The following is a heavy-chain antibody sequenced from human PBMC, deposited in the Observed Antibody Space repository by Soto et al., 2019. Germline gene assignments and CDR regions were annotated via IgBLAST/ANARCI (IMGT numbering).Heavy chain of an antibody. CDR1: GDTFTDYY. CDR3: ARGGHVVVVTAALDY. V-gene: IGHV1-46*01. D-gene: IGHD2-21*02. J-gene: IGHJ4*02. CDR2: VNPSGGHT. Sequence: QVQLMQSGAEVKKPGASVKVSCKASGDTFTDYYIHWVRQAPGQGLEWMGTVNPSGGHTTYAQHFLGRGTXTXXXAXXTRYMELTSLTSDDTAIYYCARGGHVVVVTAALDYWGQGTLVTVSS.